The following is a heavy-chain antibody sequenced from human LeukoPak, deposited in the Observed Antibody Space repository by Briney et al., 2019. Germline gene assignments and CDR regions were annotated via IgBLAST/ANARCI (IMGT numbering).Heavy chain of an antibody. CDR1: GGSITGYY. CDR2: IFSSGST. CDR3: ARLTKFLTTYYPTP. J-gene: IGHJ5*02. D-gene: IGHD2/OR15-2a*01. V-gene: IGHV4-59*08. Sequence: SETLSLTCTVFGGSITGYYWSWIRQPPGKGLEWVGYIFSSGSTNYNPSLKSRVTISLDTSKSQFSLKLISVTASDTAVYYCARLTKFLTTYYPTPWGQGTLVTVSS.